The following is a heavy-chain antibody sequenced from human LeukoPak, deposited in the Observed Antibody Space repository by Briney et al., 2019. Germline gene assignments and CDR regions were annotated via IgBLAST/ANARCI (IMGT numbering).Heavy chain of an antibody. CDR2: LNPNNGDT. V-gene: IGHV1-2*02. D-gene: IGHD3-3*01. CDR1: GYTFTDYY. J-gene: IGHJ4*02. CDR3: AVLTTDYDFWSAYYDRAGPWAGD. Sequence: ASVKVSCKASGYTFTDYYMHWVRQAPGQGLEWMGWLNPNNGDTNYAQKFQGRVTMTRDTSISTAYRDLSRLRSDDTAVCYCAVLTTDYDFWSAYYDRAGPWAGDWGQGTLVTVSS.